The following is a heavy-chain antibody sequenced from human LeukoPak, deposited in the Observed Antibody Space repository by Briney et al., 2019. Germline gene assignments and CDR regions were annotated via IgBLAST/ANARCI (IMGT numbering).Heavy chain of an antibody. Sequence: SEALSLTCTVSGGSISSYYWSWIRQPPGKGLEWIGYIYYSGSTNYNPSLKSRVTISVDTSKNQFSLKLSSVTAADTAVYYCARWSYSGYDRGPFDYWGQGTLVTVSS. CDR3: ARWSYSGYDRGPFDY. CDR1: GGSISSYY. V-gene: IGHV4-59*01. D-gene: IGHD5-12*01. J-gene: IGHJ4*02. CDR2: IYYSGST.